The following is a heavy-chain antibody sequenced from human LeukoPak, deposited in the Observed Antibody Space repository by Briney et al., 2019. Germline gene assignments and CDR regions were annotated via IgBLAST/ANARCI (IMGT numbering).Heavy chain of an antibody. V-gene: IGHV4-39*01. Sequence: PSETLSLTCTVSGGSISSSSYYWGWVRQPPGKGLEWIGSILYSGSTYYNPSLRSRVTVSVDTSDHQFSLKLNSVTAADTAVYYCANYDSGRGCFDPWGQGTLVTVSS. D-gene: IGHD3-10*01. CDR1: GGSISSSSYY. J-gene: IGHJ5*02. CDR2: ILYSGST. CDR3: ANYDSGRGCFDP.